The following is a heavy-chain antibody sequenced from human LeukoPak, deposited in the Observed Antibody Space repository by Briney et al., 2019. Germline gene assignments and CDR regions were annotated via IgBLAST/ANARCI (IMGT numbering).Heavy chain of an antibody. Sequence: LRLSCAASGFTFSSYSMNWVRQYPGKGLEWIGYIYSSGSTYYNPSLKSRLTMSVVTSKNQFSLDLSSVTAADTAVYYCARDRDGYNSIDPWGQGILVTVSS. D-gene: IGHD5-24*01. CDR1: GFTFSSYS. V-gene: IGHV4-31*02. CDR3: ARDRDGYNSIDP. CDR2: IYSSGST. J-gene: IGHJ5*02.